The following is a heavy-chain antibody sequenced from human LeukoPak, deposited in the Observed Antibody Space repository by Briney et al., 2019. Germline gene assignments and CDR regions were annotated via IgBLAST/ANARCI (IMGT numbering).Heavy chain of an antibody. CDR3: ATPRGGSGSYLYDY. J-gene: IGHJ4*02. D-gene: IGHD3-16*02. CDR1: GYTLTELS. Sequence: ASVKVSCKVSGYTLTELSMHWVRQALGKGLEWMGGFDPEDGETIYAQKFQGRVTMTVDTSTDTAYMELSSLRSEDTAVYYCATPRGGSGSYLYDYWGQGTLVTVSS. V-gene: IGHV1-24*01. CDR2: FDPEDGET.